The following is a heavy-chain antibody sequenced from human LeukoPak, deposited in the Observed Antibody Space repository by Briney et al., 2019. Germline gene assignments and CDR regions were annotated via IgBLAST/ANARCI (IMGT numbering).Heavy chain of an antibody. V-gene: IGHV3-21*01. CDR3: ARGGRSSSLGDY. CDR2: ISSSSSYI. CDR1: GFTFSSYS. J-gene: IGHJ4*02. Sequence: GGSLRLSCAASGFTFSSYSMNWVRQAPGKGLEWFSSISSSSSYIYYADSVKGRFTISRNNAKNSLYLQMNSLRAEDTAVYYCARGGRSSSLGDYWGQGTLVTVSS. D-gene: IGHD6-6*01.